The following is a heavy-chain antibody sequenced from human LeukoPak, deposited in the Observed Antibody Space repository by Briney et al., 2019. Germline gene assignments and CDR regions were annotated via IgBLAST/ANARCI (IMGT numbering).Heavy chain of an antibody. D-gene: IGHD6-19*01. Sequence: GGSLRLSCVASGFTFSTYWMTWVRQAPGKGLEWVAFIRNDGSNKYYADSMKGRFTISRDNSKNTLFLHMNSLRAEDTAVYYCAKDRSGWSPDYWGQGTLVTVSS. CDR2: IRNDGSNK. V-gene: IGHV3-30*02. CDR1: GFTFSTYW. CDR3: AKDRSGWSPDY. J-gene: IGHJ4*02.